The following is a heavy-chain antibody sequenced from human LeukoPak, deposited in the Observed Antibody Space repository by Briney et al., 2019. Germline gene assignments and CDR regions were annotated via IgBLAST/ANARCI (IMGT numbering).Heavy chain of an antibody. CDR1: GYTFTSFA. Sequence: AASVKVSCKASGYTFTSFAMYWVRQAPGQRLECMGWINTGNGDTKYSQKFQGRVTMTEDTSTDTAYMELSSLRSEDTAVYYCATHYYDSSGYFHWFDPWGQGTLVTVSS. J-gene: IGHJ5*02. CDR3: ATHYYDSSGYFHWFDP. CDR2: INTGNGDT. D-gene: IGHD3-22*01. V-gene: IGHV1-3*04.